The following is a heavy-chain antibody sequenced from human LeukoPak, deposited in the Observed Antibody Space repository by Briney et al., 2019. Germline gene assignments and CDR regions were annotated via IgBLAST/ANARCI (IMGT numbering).Heavy chain of an antibody. CDR3: ARAPGGGIRDWFDP. Sequence: GESLKIFCKGSGYSFSTYWIGWVRQMPGKGLEWMGIIFPGDSDTRYSPSFQGQVTISADKSISTAYLEWSSLKASDTAMYYCARAPGGGIRDWFDPWGQGTLVTVSS. J-gene: IGHJ5*02. V-gene: IGHV5-51*01. CDR2: IFPGDSDT. D-gene: IGHD2-15*01. CDR1: GYSFSTYW.